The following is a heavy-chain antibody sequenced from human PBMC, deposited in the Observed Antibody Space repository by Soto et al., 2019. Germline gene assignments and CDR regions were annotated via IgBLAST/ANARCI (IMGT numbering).Heavy chain of an antibody. D-gene: IGHD2-15*01. CDR3: ARGGLLPFVYYYGMDV. Sequence: ASVKVSCKASRYTFTGYYMHWVRQAPGQRLEWMGWINAGNGNTKYSQKFQGRVTITRDTSASTAYMELSSLRSEDTAVYYCARGGLLPFVYYYGMDVWGQGTTVTVSS. CDR1: RYTFTGYY. J-gene: IGHJ6*02. CDR2: INAGNGNT. V-gene: IGHV1-3*01.